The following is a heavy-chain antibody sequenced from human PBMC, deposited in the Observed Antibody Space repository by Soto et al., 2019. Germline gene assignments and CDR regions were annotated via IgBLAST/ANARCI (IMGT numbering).Heavy chain of an antibody. D-gene: IGHD6-13*01. CDR1: GFTFSTYS. CDR3: ARGRIAAAGNAFDI. CDR2: ISRSCSPT. V-gene: IGHV3-48*04. Sequence: GSLRLSCAAAGFTFSTYSMVWVRRAPGRGLEWVSYISRSCSPTNYADSVKGRFTISRDNAKTTLYLQMNSLRAEDTAVYYCARGRIAAAGNAFDIWGQGTMVTVSS. J-gene: IGHJ3*02.